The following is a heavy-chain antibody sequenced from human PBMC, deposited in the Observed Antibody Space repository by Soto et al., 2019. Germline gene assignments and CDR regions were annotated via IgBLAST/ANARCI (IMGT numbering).Heavy chain of an antibody. D-gene: IGHD2-2*01. CDR2: ISYDGSNK. CDR3: ARVARGYCSSTSCYFFDY. V-gene: IGHV3-30-3*01. CDR1: GFTFSSYA. Sequence: GVLRLSCAASGFTFSSYAMHWVRQAPGKGLEWVAVISYDGSNKYYADSVKGRFTISRDNSKNTLYLQMNSLRAEDTTVYYCARVARGYCSSTSCYFFDYWGQGTLVTVSS. J-gene: IGHJ4*02.